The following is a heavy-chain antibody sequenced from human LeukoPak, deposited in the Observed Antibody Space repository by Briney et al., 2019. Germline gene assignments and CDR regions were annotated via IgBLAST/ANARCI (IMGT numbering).Heavy chain of an antibody. CDR1: GFTFSSCA. CDR3: ARRRIGVLRGVTGPPDY. Sequence: GESLRLSCAASGFTFSSCAMYWVRQAPGKGLEWVAIISYDGTYNYYADSVKGRFTISRDNSHSTLHLQMNSLRAEDTAVYYCARRRIGVLRGVTGPPDYWGQGTLVTVSS. D-gene: IGHD3-10*01. J-gene: IGHJ4*02. CDR2: ISYDGTYN. V-gene: IGHV3-30*04.